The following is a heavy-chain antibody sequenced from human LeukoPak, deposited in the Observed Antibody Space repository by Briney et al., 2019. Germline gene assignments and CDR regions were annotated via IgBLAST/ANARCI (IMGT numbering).Heavy chain of an antibody. D-gene: IGHD3-9*01. CDR1: GYTFTSYY. J-gene: IGHJ4*02. Sequence: GASVKVSCEASGYTFTSYYMHWVRQAPGQGLEWMGIINPSGGSTSYAQKFQGRVTMTRDTSTSTVYMELSSLRSEDTAVYYCARETVLTGYEAYSFDYWGQGTLVTVSS. CDR3: ARETVLTGYEAYSFDY. CDR2: INPSGGST. V-gene: IGHV1-46*03.